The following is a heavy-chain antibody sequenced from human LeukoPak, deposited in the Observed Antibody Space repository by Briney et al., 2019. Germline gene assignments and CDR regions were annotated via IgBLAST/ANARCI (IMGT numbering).Heavy chain of an antibody. CDR2: INHSGST. V-gene: IGHV4-34*01. D-gene: IGHD2-15*01. J-gene: IGHJ4*02. CDR3: ARGLVRRGLDY. Sequence: SETLSLTCAVYGGSFSGYYWSWIRQPPGKGLEWIGEINHSGSTNYNPSLKSRVTISVDTSKNQFSLKLGSVTAADTAVYYCARGLVRRGLDYWGQGTLVTVSS. CDR1: GGSFSGYY.